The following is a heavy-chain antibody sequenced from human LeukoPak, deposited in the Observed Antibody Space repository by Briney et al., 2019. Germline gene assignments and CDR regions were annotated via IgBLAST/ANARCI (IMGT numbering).Heavy chain of an antibody. Sequence: ASVKVSCKASGYTFNSYGISWVRQAPGQGLEWMGWISAYNGNTNYAQKFQGRVTMTTDTSTSTVYMEVRSLRSDDTAVYYCARDERITITFGGAIATPDAFDIWGQGTMVTVSS. CDR2: ISAYNGNT. J-gene: IGHJ3*02. V-gene: IGHV1-18*01. CDR1: GYTFNSYG. CDR3: ARDERITITFGGAIATPDAFDI. D-gene: IGHD3-16*01.